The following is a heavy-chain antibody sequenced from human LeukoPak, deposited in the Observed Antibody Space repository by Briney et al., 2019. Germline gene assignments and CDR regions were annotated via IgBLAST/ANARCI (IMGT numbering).Heavy chain of an antibody. D-gene: IGHD3-3*01. V-gene: IGHV1-46*01. Sequence: GASVKVSCKASGYTFTSYYMHWVRQAPGQGLEWMGIINPSGGSTSYAQKFQGRVTMTRDTSTSTVYMELSSLRSEDTAVYYCARGLRFLEWLSQSPPNGMDVWGQGITVTVSS. J-gene: IGHJ6*02. CDR1: GYTFTSYY. CDR3: ARGLRFLEWLSQSPPNGMDV. CDR2: INPSGGST.